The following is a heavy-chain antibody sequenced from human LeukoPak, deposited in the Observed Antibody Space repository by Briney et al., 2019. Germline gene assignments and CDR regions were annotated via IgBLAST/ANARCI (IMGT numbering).Heavy chain of an antibody. J-gene: IGHJ5*02. D-gene: IGHD1-26*01. CDR1: GGSFSGYY. V-gene: IGHV4-34*01. CDR2: INHSGST. Sequence: SETLSLTCAVYGGSFSGYYWSWIRQPPGKGLEWIGEINHSGSTNYNPSLKSRVTISVDTSKNQFSLKLSSVTAAVTAVYYCARGTSGSYRRTPWFDPWGQGTLVTVSS. CDR3: ARGTSGSYRRTPWFDP.